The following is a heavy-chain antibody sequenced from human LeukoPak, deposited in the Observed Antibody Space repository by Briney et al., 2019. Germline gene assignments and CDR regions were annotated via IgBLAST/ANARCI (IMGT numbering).Heavy chain of an antibody. CDR1: GFTFSSYS. CDR2: ISGSSSTI. V-gene: IGHV3-48*01. CDR3: ARDAGGDFGELFPSAFDY. Sequence: GGSLRLSCAASGFTFSSYSMNWVRQAPGKGLEWVSYISGSSSTIYYADSVKGRFTISRDNAKNSLYLQMNSLRAEDTAVYYCARDAGGDFGELFPSAFDYWGQGTLVTVSS. D-gene: IGHD3-10*01. J-gene: IGHJ4*02.